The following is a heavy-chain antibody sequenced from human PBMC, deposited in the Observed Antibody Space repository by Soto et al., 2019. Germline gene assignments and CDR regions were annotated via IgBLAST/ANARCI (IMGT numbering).Heavy chain of an antibody. J-gene: IGHJ4*02. CDR2: ISGTGGST. D-gene: IGHD3-22*01. V-gene: IGHV3-23*01. CDR1: AFTFSTYA. Sequence: GGSLRLSCAASAFTFSTYAMSWVRQAPGKGLEWVSAISGTGGSTYYADSVKGRFTISRDNSKNTLYLKMNSLRAEDTALYYCAKDVTYYYDSAGSNYFDYWGQGTLVTVSS. CDR3: AKDVTYYYDSAGSNYFDY.